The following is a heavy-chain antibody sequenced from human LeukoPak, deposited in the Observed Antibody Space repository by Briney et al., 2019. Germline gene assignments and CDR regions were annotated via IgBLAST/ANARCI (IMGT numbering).Heavy chain of an antibody. D-gene: IGHD1-26*01. CDR1: GFTFSSYA. Sequence: GASLRLSCAASGFTFSSYAMSWVRQAPGKGLEWVSAISGSGGSTYYADSVKGRFTISRDNSKNTLYLQMNSLRAEDTAVYCCAKDDIVGATLLIDYWGQGTLVTVSS. CDR2: ISGSGGST. V-gene: IGHV3-23*01. J-gene: IGHJ4*02. CDR3: AKDDIVGATLLIDY.